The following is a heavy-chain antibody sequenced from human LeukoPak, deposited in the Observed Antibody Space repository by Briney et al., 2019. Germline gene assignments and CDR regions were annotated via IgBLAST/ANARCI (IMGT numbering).Heavy chain of an antibody. J-gene: IGHJ4*02. CDR2: IIPIFGTA. Sequence: SVKVSCKASGYTFTGYYMHWVRQAPGQGLEWMGGIIPIFGTANYAQKFQGRVTITADKSTSTAYMELSSLRSEDTAVYYCARGRRGYSSGWYNYWGQGTLVTVSS. D-gene: IGHD6-19*01. V-gene: IGHV1-69*06. CDR1: GYTFTGYY. CDR3: ARGRRGYSSGWYNY.